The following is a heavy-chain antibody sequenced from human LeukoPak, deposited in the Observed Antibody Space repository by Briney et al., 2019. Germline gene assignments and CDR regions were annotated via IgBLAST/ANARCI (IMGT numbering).Heavy chain of an antibody. D-gene: IGHD2/OR15-2a*01. V-gene: IGHV4-39*07. CDR1: GGSISSSSYY. CDR3: ARSLFYDAFDI. CDR2: IYYSGST. J-gene: IGHJ3*02. Sequence: SETLSLTCTVSGGSISSSSYYWGWIRQPPGKGLEWIGSIYYSGSTYYNPSLKSRVTISVDTSKNQFSLKLSSVTAADTAVYYCARSLFYDAFDIWGQGTMVTVSS.